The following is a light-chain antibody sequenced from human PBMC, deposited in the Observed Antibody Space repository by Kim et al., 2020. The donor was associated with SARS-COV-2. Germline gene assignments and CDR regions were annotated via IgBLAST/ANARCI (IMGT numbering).Light chain of an antibody. CDR3: MQGTHLYT. CDR2: KVS. Sequence: DVVMTQSPLSLPVTLGQPASISCRSSQSLVHSDGNTYLNWFQQRPGQSPRRLIYKVSNRDSGVPDRFSGSGSGTDFTLKIGRVEAEDVGVYYCMQGTHLYTFGQGTKLEI. V-gene: IGKV2-30*02. J-gene: IGKJ2*01. CDR1: QSLVHSDGNTY.